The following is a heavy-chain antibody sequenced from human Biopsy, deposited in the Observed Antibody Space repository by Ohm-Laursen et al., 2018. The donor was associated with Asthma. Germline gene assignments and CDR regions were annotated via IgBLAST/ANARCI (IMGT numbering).Heavy chain of an antibody. V-gene: IGHV3-30*03. CDR3: AREGVAGTHIED. J-gene: IGHJ4*02. Sequence: SLRLSCSASGFTFGNFWMSWGRQTPGKGLEWVAVISFDGSNEDYADSVKGRFTISRDNSKNTLFLEMNSLTAEDTAVYYCAREGVAGTHIEDWGQGTLVTVSS. D-gene: IGHD6-19*01. CDR1: GFTFGNFW. CDR2: ISFDGSNE.